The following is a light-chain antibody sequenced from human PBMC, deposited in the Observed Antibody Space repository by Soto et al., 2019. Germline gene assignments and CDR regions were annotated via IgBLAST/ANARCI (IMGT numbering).Light chain of an antibody. CDR2: GAV. V-gene: IGKV3D-15*01. J-gene: IGKJ1*01. CDR3: QQYIGGLWT. CDR1: QSVSGN. Sequence: EIVMTQSPATLSASPGERVTLSCRVSQSVSGNLAWYQQKPGQAPRLLIYGAVTRATGIPARFSGRGSGTEFTLTITSLQSEDFAVYFCQQYIGGLWTFGQGTKVDIK.